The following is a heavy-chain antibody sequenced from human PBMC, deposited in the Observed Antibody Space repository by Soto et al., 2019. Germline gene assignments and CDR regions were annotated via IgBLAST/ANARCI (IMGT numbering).Heavy chain of an antibody. J-gene: IGHJ4*02. D-gene: IGHD1-26*01. V-gene: IGHV3-23*01. CDR2: ISGSGGST. CDR3: AKVPIVGATTFFYFDH. Sequence: PGGSLRLSCAASRFTFSSYAMSWVRQAPGKGLEWVSAISGSGGSTYYADSVKGRFTTSRDNSKNTLYLQMNSLRAEDTAVYYCAKVPIVGATTFFYFDHWGQGTLVTVSS. CDR1: RFTFSSYA.